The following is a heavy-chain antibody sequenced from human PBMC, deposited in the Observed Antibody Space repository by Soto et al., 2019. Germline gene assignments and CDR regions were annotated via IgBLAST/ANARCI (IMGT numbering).Heavy chain of an antibody. D-gene: IGHD5-18*01. J-gene: IGHJ6*02. CDR2: IYYSGST. CDR3: ARDLDTAMAYYYYGMDV. CDR1: GGSISSYY. V-gene: IGHV4-59*01. Sequence: SETLSLTCTVSGGSISSYYWSWIRQPPGKGLEWIGYIYYSGSTNYNPSLKSRVTISVDTSKNQFSLKLSSVTAADTAVYYCARDLDTAMAYYYYGMDVWGQGTTVTVSS.